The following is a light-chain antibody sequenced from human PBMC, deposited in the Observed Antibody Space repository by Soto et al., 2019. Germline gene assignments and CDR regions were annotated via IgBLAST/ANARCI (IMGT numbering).Light chain of an antibody. Sequence: EVVLTQSPATLSLSPGERAILSCRASHSVEKDLAWYQQKPGQTPRLLIYDASNRATGIPARFSGSGSETDFTLTISSLEPEDFAVYYCQQRKNWPPLTFGGGTKVEIK. J-gene: IGKJ4*01. CDR3: QQRKNWPPLT. CDR1: HSVEKD. CDR2: DAS. V-gene: IGKV3-11*01.